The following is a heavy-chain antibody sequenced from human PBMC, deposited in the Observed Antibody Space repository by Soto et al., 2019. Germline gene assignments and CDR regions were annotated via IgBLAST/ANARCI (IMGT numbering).Heavy chain of an antibody. J-gene: IGHJ4*02. CDR3: ARAENYYDSSGYPY. CDR2: IIPIFGTA. CDR1: GGTFSSYA. D-gene: IGHD3-22*01. V-gene: IGHV1-69*13. Sequence: WASVKVSCKASGGTFSSYAISWVRQAPGQGLEWMGGIIPIFGTANYAQKFQGRVTITADESTSTAYMELSSLRSEDTAVYYCARAENYYDSSGYPYWGQGTLVTVSS.